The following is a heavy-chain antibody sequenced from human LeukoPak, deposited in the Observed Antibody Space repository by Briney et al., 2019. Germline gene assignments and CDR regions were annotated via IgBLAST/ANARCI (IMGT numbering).Heavy chain of an antibody. V-gene: IGHV3-11*06. CDR2: ISNSSRYT. D-gene: IGHD6-13*01. CDR3: ARDISSSWPYYYGMDV. J-gene: IGHJ6*04. Sequence: GGSLRLSCAASGFTFSDYYMSWIRQAPGKGLEWVSYISNSSRYTNYADSVKGRFTIFRDNPKNSLYLQMNSLRAEDTAVYYCARDISSSWPYYYGMDVWGKGTTVTVSS. CDR1: GFTFSDYY.